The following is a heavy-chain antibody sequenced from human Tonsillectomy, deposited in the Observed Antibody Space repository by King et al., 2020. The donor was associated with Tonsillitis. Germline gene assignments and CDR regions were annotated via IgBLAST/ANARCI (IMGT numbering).Heavy chain of an antibody. Sequence: VQLVESGGGLVQPGGSLRLSCAASGFTFSSYWMHWVRQAPGKGLVWVSRINSDGSSTSYADSVKGRFTISRDNAKNTLYLQMNSLRVEDTAVYYCASGRTLVGATTDPFDYWGQGTLVTVSS. J-gene: IGHJ4*02. CDR2: INSDGSST. V-gene: IGHV3-74*01. CDR1: GFTFSSYW. D-gene: IGHD1-26*01. CDR3: ASGRTLVGATTDPFDY.